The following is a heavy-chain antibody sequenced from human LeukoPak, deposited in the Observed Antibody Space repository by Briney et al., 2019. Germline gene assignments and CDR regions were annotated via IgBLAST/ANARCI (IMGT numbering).Heavy chain of an antibody. CDR1: GGSFSGYY. V-gene: IGHV4-34*01. J-gene: IGHJ6*03. CDR2: INHSGST. D-gene: IGHD6-13*01. CDR3: ARRGISQGYYMDV. Sequence: SETLSLTCAVYGGSFSGYYWSWIRQPPGKGLEWIGEINHSGSTNYNPSLKSRVTLSVDTSKNQFSLKLSSVTAADTAVYYCARRGISQGYYMDVWGKGTTVTISS.